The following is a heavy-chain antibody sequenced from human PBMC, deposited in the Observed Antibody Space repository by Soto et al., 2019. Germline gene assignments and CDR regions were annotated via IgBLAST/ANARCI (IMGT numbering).Heavy chain of an antibody. CDR2: IKGKSDTWTT. CDR3: TTGGHYDILTGYPDFDY. V-gene: IGHV3-15*01. CDR1: GFIFNDAW. Sequence: GSLRLSCAASGFIFNDAWITWVRQPPGKGLEWVGRIKGKSDTWTTDYAAPVKGRFSLTRDDSKSTVYLQMNSLKSEDTGVYYCTTGGHYDILTGYPDFDYWGQGTLVTVSS. J-gene: IGHJ4*02. D-gene: IGHD3-9*01.